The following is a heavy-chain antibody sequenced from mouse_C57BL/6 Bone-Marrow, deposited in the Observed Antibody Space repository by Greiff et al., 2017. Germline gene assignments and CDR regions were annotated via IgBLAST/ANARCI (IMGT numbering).Heavy chain of an antibody. CDR3: ASRGGYDGAWFAY. V-gene: IGHV5-6*02. J-gene: IGHJ3*01. CDR2: ISSGGSYT. CDR1: GFTFSSYG. D-gene: IGHD2-2*01. Sequence: EVMLVESGGDLVKPGGSLKLSCAASGFTFSSYGMSWVRPTPDKRLEWVATISSGGSYTYYTDSVKGRFTISIYNAKNTLYLQMSSLKSVDTAMYYWASRGGYDGAWFAYWGQGTLVTVSA.